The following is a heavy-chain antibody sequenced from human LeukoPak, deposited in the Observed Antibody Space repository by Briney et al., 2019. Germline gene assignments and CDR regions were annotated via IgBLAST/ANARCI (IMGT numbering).Heavy chain of an antibody. D-gene: IGHD6-13*01. CDR3: ARHYDPYSSSLYYFDY. J-gene: IGHJ4*02. CDR2: VYYSGST. Sequence: SQTLSLTCTVSGGSVTSVDYYWGWIRQPPGKGLEWIGYVYYSGSTYYNPSLKSRVTISVDTSKNQFSLKLSSVTAADTAVYYCARHYDPYSSSLYYFDYWGQGTLVTVSS. CDR1: GGSVTSVDYY. V-gene: IGHV4-30-4*08.